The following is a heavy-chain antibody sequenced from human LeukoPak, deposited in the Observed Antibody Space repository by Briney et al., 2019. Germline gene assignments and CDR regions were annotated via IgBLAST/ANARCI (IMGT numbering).Heavy chain of an antibody. D-gene: IGHD3-22*01. Sequence: GGSLRLSCAASGFTFDDYAMQWVRQAPGKGLEWVSLIGGDGGSTYYEDSVKGRFTISRDNSKNSLFLQMKSLRTDDTALYYCVKEPHYYDRSGYFWGQGTLVTVSS. CDR2: IGGDGGST. J-gene: IGHJ4*02. V-gene: IGHV3-43*02. CDR3: VKEPHYYDRSGYF. CDR1: GFTFDDYA.